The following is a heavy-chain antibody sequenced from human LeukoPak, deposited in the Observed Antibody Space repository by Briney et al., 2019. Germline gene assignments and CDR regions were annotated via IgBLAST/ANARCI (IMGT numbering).Heavy chain of an antibody. CDR2: IGGSGDNT. CDR3: AKMKGHPLPKYYMDV. V-gene: IGHV3-23*01. CDR1: GFTFSGFA. J-gene: IGHJ6*01. Sequence: GGSLRLSCAASGFTFSGFAMSWVRRTPGKGLEWVSGIGGSGDNTLCADSVKSRFTISRDNSKNTLYLEMNSLRAEDTAIYYCAKMKGHPLPKYYMDVWGQGTTVTVSS. D-gene: IGHD1-26*01.